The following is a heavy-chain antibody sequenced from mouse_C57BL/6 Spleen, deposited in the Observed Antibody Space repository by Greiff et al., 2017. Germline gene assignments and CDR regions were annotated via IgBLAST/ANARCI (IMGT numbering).Heavy chain of an antibody. D-gene: IGHD1-1*01. Sequence: DVQLVESGGGLVKPGGSLKLSCAASGFTFSDYGMHWVRQAPEKGLEWVAYISSGSSTIYYADTVKGRFTISRDNAKNTLFLQMTSLRSEDTAMYYCARPTVVSYYYAMDYWGQGTSVTVSS. CDR1: GFTFSDYG. CDR3: ARPTVVSYYYAMDY. CDR2: ISSGSSTI. V-gene: IGHV5-17*01. J-gene: IGHJ4*01.